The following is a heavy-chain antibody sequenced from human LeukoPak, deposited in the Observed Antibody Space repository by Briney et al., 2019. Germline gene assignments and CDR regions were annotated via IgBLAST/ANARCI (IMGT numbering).Heavy chain of an antibody. CDR1: GGTFSSYA. CDR3: GRDPEDILVVPAGG. V-gene: IGHV1-69*13. D-gene: IGHD2-2*01. CDR2: IIPIFGTA. J-gene: IGHJ4*02. Sequence: GASVKVSXKASGGTFSSYAISWVRQAPGQGLEWMGGIIPIFGTANYAQKFQGRVTITADESTSTAYMELSSLRSEDTAVYYCGRDPEDILVVPAGGWGQGTLVTVSS.